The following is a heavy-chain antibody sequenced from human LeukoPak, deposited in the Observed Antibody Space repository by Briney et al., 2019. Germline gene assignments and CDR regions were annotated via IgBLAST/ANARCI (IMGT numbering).Heavy chain of an antibody. CDR2: INHSGST. D-gene: IGHD3-22*01. J-gene: IGHJ4*02. CDR3: ARDPDYYDPGY. CDR1: GGSFCGYY. Sequence: PSETLSLTCAVYGGSFCGYYWSWIRQPPGKGLEWIGEINHSGSTNYNPSLKSRVTISIDTSKSQFPLNLSSVTAADTAVYFCARDPDYYDPGYWGQGTLVTVSS. V-gene: IGHV4-34*01.